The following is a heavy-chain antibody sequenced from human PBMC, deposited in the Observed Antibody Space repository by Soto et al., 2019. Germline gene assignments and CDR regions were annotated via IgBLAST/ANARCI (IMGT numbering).Heavy chain of an antibody. D-gene: IGHD5-12*01. CDR2: IDPSDSYT. V-gene: IGHV5-10-1*01. CDR3: ATLRRRDGYDYFDY. Sequence: GESLKISCKGSGYSFAGYWISWVRQVPGKGLEWMGRIDPSDSYTNYSPSFQGHVTISADKSISTAYLQWSSLKASDTAMYYCATLRRRDGYDYFDYWGQGILVTVSS. CDR1: GYSFAGYW. J-gene: IGHJ4*02.